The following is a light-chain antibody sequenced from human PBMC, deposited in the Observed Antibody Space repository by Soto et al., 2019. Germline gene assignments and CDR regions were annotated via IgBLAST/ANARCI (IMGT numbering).Light chain of an antibody. Sequence: QSVLTQPASVSGSPGQSITISCTGTSSDVGGYNYVSWYQHHPGKAPKLMIYDVSNRPSGVSNRFSGSKSGNTASLTISGLQAEDEADYYCSSYTSSSTLSTYVFGTGTKATVL. CDR1: SSDVGGYNY. CDR3: SSYTSSSTLSTYV. V-gene: IGLV2-14*03. J-gene: IGLJ1*01. CDR2: DVS.